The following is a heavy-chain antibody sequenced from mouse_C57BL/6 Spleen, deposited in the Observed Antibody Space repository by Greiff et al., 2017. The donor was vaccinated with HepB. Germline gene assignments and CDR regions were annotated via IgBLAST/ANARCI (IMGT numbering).Heavy chain of an antibody. J-gene: IGHJ2*01. D-gene: IGHD2-10*02. V-gene: IGHV5-9-1*02. CDR1: GFTFSSYA. Sequence: EVKVVESGEGLVKPGGSLKLSCAASGFTFSSYAMSWVRQTPEKRLEWVAYISSGGDYIYYADTVKGRSTIARDNARNTLYLQMSSLKSEDTAMYYCTRVGYGNYLDYWGQGTTLTVSS. CDR3: TRVGYGNYLDY. CDR2: ISSGGDYI.